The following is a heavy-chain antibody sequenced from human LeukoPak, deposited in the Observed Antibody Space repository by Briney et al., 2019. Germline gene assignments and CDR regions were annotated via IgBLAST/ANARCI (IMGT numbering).Heavy chain of an antibody. CDR1: GDSVSSNSVT. CDR3: VRALDYYDSSGYRQMAFDI. J-gene: IGHJ3*02. Sequence: SQTLSLTCAISGDSVSSNSVTWNWIRQSPSRGLEWLGRTYYRSKWYNDYAVSVKSRITINPDTSKNQFSLQLNSVTPEDTAVYYCVRALDYYDSSGYRQMAFDIWGQGTMVTVSS. CDR2: TYYRSKWYN. V-gene: IGHV6-1*01. D-gene: IGHD3-22*01.